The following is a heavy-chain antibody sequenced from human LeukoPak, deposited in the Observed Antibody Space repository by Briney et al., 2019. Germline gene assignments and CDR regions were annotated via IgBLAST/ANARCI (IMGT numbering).Heavy chain of an antibody. D-gene: IGHD5-24*01. J-gene: IGHJ4*02. CDR2: IRYDGSNK. CDR1: GFTFSSYG. Sequence: GGSLRLSCAASGFTFSSYGMHWVRQAPGKGLEWVAFIRYDGSNKYYADSVKGRFTISRDNSKNTLYLQVNSLRAEDTAVYYCGTGWAVDFWGQGTLVTVSS. V-gene: IGHV3-30*02. CDR3: GTGWAVDF.